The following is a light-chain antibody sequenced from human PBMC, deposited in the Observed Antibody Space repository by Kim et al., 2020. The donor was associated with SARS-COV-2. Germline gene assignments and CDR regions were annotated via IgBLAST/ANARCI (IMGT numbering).Light chain of an antibody. CDR1: SLRSYY. Sequence: ALGQTVRITCQGDSLRSYYAAWYPQKPGQAPVLVIYDKNNRPSGIQARFSGSYSGNTASLTITGAQAGDEAVYYCNSRESGVNHVIFGGGTQLTVL. CDR2: DKN. CDR3: NSRESGVNHVI. V-gene: IGLV3-19*01. J-gene: IGLJ2*01.